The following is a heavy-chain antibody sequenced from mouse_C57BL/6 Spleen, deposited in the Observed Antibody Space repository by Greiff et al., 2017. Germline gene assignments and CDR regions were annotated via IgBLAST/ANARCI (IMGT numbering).Heavy chain of an antibody. CDR3: ARRGYYYGSSPYYFDY. J-gene: IGHJ2*01. V-gene: IGHV1-50*01. CDR1: GYTFTSYW. CDR2: IDPSDSYT. D-gene: IGHD1-1*01. Sequence: VQLQQPGAELVKPGASVKLSCKASGYTFTSYWMQWVKQRPGQGLEWIGEIDPSDSYTNYNQKFKGKATLTVDTSSSTAYMQLSILTSEDSAVYYCARRGYYYGSSPYYFDYWGQGTTLTVSS.